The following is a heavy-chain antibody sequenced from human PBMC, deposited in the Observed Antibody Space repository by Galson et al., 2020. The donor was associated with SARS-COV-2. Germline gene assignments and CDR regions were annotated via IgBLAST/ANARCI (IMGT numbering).Heavy chain of an antibody. CDR1: GFTFSSYN. J-gene: IGHJ3*02. CDR3: ARWEQWLVRGAFDI. CDR2: ISSSSSYI. V-gene: IGHV3-21*01. D-gene: IGHD6-19*01. Sequence: GGSLSLSCAASGFTFSSYNMNWVRQAPGKGLEWVSSISSSSSYIYYADSVKGRFTISRDNAKNSLYLQMNSLRAEDTAVYYCARWEQWLVRGAFDIWCQGTMVTVSS.